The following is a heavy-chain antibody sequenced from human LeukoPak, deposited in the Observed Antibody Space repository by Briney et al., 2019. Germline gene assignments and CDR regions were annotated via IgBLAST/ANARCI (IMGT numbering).Heavy chain of an antibody. Sequence: ASVKVSCKVSGYTLTELSIHWVRQAPGKGVEWMGGFDPEDGETIYAQKFQGRVTMTGDTSTNTAYMELSSLRSEDTAVYYCENGEVAAGTYYYYYGMDVWGQGTTVTVSS. D-gene: IGHD6-13*01. CDR2: FDPEDGET. J-gene: IGHJ6*02. CDR3: ENGEVAAGTYYYYYGMDV. CDR1: GYTLTELS. V-gene: IGHV1-24*01.